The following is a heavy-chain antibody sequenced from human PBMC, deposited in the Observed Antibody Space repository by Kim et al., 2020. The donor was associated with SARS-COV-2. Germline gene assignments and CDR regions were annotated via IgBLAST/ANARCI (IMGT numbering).Heavy chain of an antibody. CDR3: ARPPRAVLGFFQL. CDR1: GFTFSNYV. Sequence: GGSLRLSCAVSGFTFSNYVMHWVRQAPGKGLEWVALISFDGTNIYYADAVKGRFTISRDNSKNTLYLQMNSLRVEDTAVYFCARPPRAVLGFFQLWGQGTPVTVSS. V-gene: IGHV3-30*04. CDR2: ISFDGTNI. D-gene: IGHD6-19*01. J-gene: IGHJ1*01.